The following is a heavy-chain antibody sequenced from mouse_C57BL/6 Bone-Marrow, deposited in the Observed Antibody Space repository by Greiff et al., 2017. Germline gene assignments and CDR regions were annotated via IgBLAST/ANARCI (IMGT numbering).Heavy chain of an antibody. CDR3: VRHKGYDYDDGYYFDY. CDR1: GFSFNTYA. D-gene: IGHD2-4*01. Sequence: GGGLVQPKGSLKLSCAASGFSFNTYAMNWVRQAPGKGLEWVARIRSKSNNYATYYADSVKDRFTISRDDSESMLYLQMNNLKTEDTAMYYCVRHKGYDYDDGYYFDYWGQGTTLTVSS. J-gene: IGHJ2*01. CDR2: IRSKSNNYAT. V-gene: IGHV10-1*01.